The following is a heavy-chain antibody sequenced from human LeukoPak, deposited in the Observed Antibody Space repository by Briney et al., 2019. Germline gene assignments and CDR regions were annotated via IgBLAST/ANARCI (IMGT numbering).Heavy chain of an antibody. CDR1: GGSFSGYY. D-gene: IGHD3-10*01. J-gene: IGHJ5*02. V-gene: IGHV4-34*01. CDR2: INHSGST. CDR3: ARMGLGYYGSGRQSRFDP. Sequence: SETLSLTCAVYGGSFSGYYWSWIRQPPGKGLEWIGEINHSGSTNYNPSLKSRVTISVDTSKNQFSLKLSSVTAADTAVYYCARMGLGYYGSGRQSRFDPWGQGTLVTVSS.